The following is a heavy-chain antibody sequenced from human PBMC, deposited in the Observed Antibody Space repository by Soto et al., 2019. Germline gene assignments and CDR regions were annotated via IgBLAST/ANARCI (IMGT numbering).Heavy chain of an antibody. J-gene: IGHJ4*02. V-gene: IGHV3-7*01. CDR2: IKQEGSEK. CDR1: GFTFSSYW. D-gene: IGHD3-22*01. CDR3: ARDGSRWLY. Sequence: EVQLVESGGGLVQPGGSLRLSCAATGFTFSSYWMSWVRQAPGKGLEWVANIKQEGSEKYYVDSVEGRFTISRDNAKNSLYLQMNSLRAEDTAVYYCARDGSRWLYWGQGTLVTVSS.